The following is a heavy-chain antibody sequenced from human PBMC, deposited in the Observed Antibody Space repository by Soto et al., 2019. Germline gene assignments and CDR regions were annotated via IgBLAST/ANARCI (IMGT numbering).Heavy chain of an antibody. D-gene: IGHD2-2*02. J-gene: IGHJ6*02. V-gene: IGHV3-33*01. CDR3: ARDRRYCSSTSCYTSSYYYYGMDV. Sequence: GGSLRLSCAASGFTFSSYGMHWVRQAPGKGLEWVAVIWYDGSNKYYADSVKGRFTISRDNSKNTLYLQMNSLRAEDTAVYYCARDRRYCSSTSCYTSSYYYYGMDVWGQGTTVTAP. CDR2: IWYDGSNK. CDR1: GFTFSSYG.